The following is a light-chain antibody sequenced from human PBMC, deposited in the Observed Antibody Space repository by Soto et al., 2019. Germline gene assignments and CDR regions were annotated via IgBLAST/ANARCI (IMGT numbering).Light chain of an antibody. J-gene: IGLJ3*02. V-gene: IGLV4-60*02. CDR2: LEGSGSY. CDR1: SGHSSYI. CDR3: ETWDSKTRV. Sequence: QTVVTQSSSASASLGSSVKLTCTLSSGHSSYIIAWHQQQPGKAPRYLMKLEGSGSYNKGSGVPDRFSGSSSGADRYLTISNLPFEDEADYYCETWDSKTRVFGGGTKLTVL.